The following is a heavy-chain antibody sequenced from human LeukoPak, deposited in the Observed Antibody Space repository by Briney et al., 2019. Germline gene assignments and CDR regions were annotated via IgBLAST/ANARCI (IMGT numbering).Heavy chain of an antibody. J-gene: IGHJ5*02. CDR2: INPNSGGT. CDR3: ARPTRVGPGSNWFDP. CDR1: GYTFTGYY. V-gene: IGHV1-2*06. D-gene: IGHD1-26*01. Sequence: ASVKVSCKASGYTFTGYYMHWVRQAPGQGLEWMGRINPNSGGTNYAQKFRGRVTMTRDTSISTAYMELSRLRSDDTAVYYCARPTRVGPGSNWFDPWGQGTLVTVSS.